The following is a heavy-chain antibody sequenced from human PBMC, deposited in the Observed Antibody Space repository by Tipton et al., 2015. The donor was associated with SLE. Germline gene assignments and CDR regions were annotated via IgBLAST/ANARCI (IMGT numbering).Heavy chain of an antibody. J-gene: IGHJ3*02. Sequence: LRLSCTVSGGSVSSGSYYWSWIRQPPGKGLEWIGYIYYSGSTNYNPSLKSRVTISVDTSKNQFSLKLSSVTAADTAVYYCARDSGSYRTFDIWGQGTMVTVSS. CDR3: ARDSGSYRTFDI. D-gene: IGHD1-26*01. CDR2: IYYSGST. CDR1: GGSVSSGSYY. V-gene: IGHV4-61*01.